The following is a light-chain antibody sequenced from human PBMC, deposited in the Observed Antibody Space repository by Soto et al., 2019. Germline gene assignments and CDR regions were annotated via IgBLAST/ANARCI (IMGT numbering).Light chain of an antibody. CDR2: GAS. J-gene: IGKJ4*01. CDR1: QSVSSSY. Sequence: EIVLTQSPGTLSLSPGERATLSCRASQSVSSSYLAWYQQKPGQAPRLLIYGASSRATGIPDRFSGSGSGTDFTLTISRLELEDVAVYYCQQYGSSLFTFGGGTKVEIK. CDR3: QQYGSSLFT. V-gene: IGKV3-20*01.